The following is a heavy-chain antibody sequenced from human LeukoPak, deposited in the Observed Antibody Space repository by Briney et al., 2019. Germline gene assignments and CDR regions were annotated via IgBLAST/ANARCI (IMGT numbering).Heavy chain of an antibody. J-gene: IGHJ4*02. CDR2: IIPIFGTA. CDR3: ASLYRRLGDSRGGLVYYSDY. Sequence: ASVKVSCKASGGTFISYAISWVRQAPGQGLEWMGGIIPIFGTANYAQKFQGRVTITADESTSTAYMELSSLRSEDTAVYYCASLYRRLGDSRGGLVYYSDYWGQGTLVTVSS. D-gene: IGHD1-26*01. CDR1: GGTFISYA. V-gene: IGHV1-69*13.